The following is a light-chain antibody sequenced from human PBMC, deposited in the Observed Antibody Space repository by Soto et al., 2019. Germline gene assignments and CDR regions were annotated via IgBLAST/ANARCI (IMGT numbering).Light chain of an antibody. V-gene: IGLV3-1*01. CDR1: KLGDKY. CDR3: QAWDRNTVA. J-gene: IGLJ2*01. Sequence: SYELTQPPSVSVSPGQTASITCSGDKLGDKYVYWYQQKPGQSPVLVIHLDNRRPSGIPERFSGSNSGNTATLTISGTQAMDEADFYCQAWDRNTVAFGGGTQLTVL. CDR2: LDN.